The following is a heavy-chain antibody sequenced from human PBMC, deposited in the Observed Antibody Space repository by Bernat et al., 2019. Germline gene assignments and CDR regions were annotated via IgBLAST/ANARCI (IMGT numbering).Heavy chain of an antibody. D-gene: IGHD3-3*01. Sequence: EVQLLESGGGLVQPGGSLRLSCAASGFTFSSYVMNWARQAPGKGLEWVSGISGSGGNRFYADSMKGRFTISRDNSKSTLFLQMNSLRAEDTAVYYCARLGRSGEGYWGQGTLVTVSS. CDR3: ARLGRSGEGY. CDR1: GFTFSSYV. CDR2: ISGSGGNR. V-gene: IGHV3-23*01. J-gene: IGHJ4*02.